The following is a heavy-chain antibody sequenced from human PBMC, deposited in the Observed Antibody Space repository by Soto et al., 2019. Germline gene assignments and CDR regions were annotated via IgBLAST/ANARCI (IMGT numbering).Heavy chain of an antibody. CDR1: GYTFTSYA. J-gene: IGHJ4*02. Sequence: QVPLVQSGAEVKKPGASVKVSCKASGYTFTSYAMHWVRQAPGQRLEWMGWINAGNGNTKYSQKFQGRVTITRDTSASTAYMELSSLRSEDTAVYYCARDLTPTRFSAYFDYWGQGTLVTVSS. D-gene: IGHD3-3*02. CDR3: ARDLTPTRFSAYFDY. CDR2: INAGNGNT. V-gene: IGHV1-3*01.